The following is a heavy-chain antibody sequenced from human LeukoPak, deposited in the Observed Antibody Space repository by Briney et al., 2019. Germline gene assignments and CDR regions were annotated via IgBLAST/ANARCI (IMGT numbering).Heavy chain of an antibody. Sequence: ASVKVSCKASGYTFTSYYMHWVRQAPGQGLEWMGIINPSGGSTSYAQKFQGRVTMTRDMSTSTVYMELSSLRSEDTAVYYCATDLTTVTTFSAFDIWGQGTMVTVSS. J-gene: IGHJ3*02. CDR3: ATDLTTVTTFSAFDI. D-gene: IGHD4-17*01. CDR1: GYTFTSYY. CDR2: INPSGGST. V-gene: IGHV1-46*01.